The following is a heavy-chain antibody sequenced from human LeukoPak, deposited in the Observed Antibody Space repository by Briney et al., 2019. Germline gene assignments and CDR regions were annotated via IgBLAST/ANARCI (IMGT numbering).Heavy chain of an antibody. CDR2: INPNSGGT. D-gene: IGHD6-19*01. CDR3: ARRDAYSSGCFGY. V-gene: IGHV1-2*02. Sequence: ASVKVSCKSSGYTFTGYYMRWVRQAPGQGLEWMGWINPNSGGTNYAQKFQGRVTMTRDTSISTAYMELSRLRSDDTAVYYCARRDAYSSGCFGYWGQGTLVTVSS. J-gene: IGHJ4*02. CDR1: GYTFTGYY.